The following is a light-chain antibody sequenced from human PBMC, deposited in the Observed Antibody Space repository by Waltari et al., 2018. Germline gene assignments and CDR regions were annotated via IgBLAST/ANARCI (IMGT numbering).Light chain of an antibody. CDR2: EAT. V-gene: IGLV2-23*01. J-gene: IGLJ1*01. Sequence: QSALTQPASVSGSPGQSITISCTGTSSNIGSYYLISWYQQRPGKAPKLIIYEATKRSSGVSDRFSASTSGNTASLTISGLLPEDESDYYCCSYAGDNTFLFGSGTKVTV. CDR3: CSYAGDNTFL. CDR1: SSNIGSYYL.